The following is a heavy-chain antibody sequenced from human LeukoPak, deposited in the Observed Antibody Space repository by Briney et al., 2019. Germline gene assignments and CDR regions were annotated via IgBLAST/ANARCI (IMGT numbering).Heavy chain of an antibody. CDR1: GGTFSSYA. CDR3: ARWVWRLAAAGPMNGYYYYMDV. V-gene: IGHV1-69*13. J-gene: IGHJ6*03. Sequence: GASVKVSCKASGGTFSSYAISWVRQAPGQGLEWMGGIIPIFGTANYAQKFQGRVTITADESTSTAYMELSSLRSEDTAVYYCARWVWRLAAAGPMNGYYYYMDVWGKGTTVTVSS. CDR2: IIPIFGTA. D-gene: IGHD6-13*01.